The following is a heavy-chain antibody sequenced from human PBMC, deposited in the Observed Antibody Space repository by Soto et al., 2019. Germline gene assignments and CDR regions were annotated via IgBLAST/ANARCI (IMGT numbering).Heavy chain of an antibody. CDR1: GGSISSDY. V-gene: IGHV4-4*07. CDR2: IYTSDRT. J-gene: IGHJ4*02. D-gene: IGHD3-10*01. CDR3: ASLVYSSGCYYFDY. Sequence: VQLQESGPGLVKSSEILSLTCTVSGGSISSDYWAWIRQPVGEGLEYIGRIYTSDRTNYNPSFKSRVTMSDDASQNQFSLQMTAVTAPDTAVYYCASLVYSSGCYYFDYWGPGTLVTVSS.